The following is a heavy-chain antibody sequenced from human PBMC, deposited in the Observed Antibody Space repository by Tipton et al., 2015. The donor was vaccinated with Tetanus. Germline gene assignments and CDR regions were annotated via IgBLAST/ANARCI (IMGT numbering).Heavy chain of an antibody. CDR3: AREVQDFGGTFFF. CDR1: GDSVSSNSAA. V-gene: IGHV6-1*01. CDR2: TYYRSKWYN. J-gene: IGHJ4*02. D-gene: IGHD3-10*01. Sequence: GLVKPSQTLSLTCAISGDSVSSNSAAWNWIRQFPSRGLEWLGRTYYRSKWYNDYAVSVKSRITINPDTSKNQFSLQLNSVTPEDTAMYYCAREVQDFGGTFFFWGQETLVTVSS.